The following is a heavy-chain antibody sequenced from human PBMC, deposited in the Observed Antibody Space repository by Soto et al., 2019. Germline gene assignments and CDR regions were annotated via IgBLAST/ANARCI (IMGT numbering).Heavy chain of an antibody. V-gene: IGHV1-69*13. CDR2: IIPIFGTA. J-gene: IGHJ4*02. D-gene: IGHD5-12*01. Sequence: SVKVSCKASGGTFSSYAISWVRQAPGQGLEWMGGIIPIFGTANYAQKFQGRVTITADDSTSTACMELSSLRSEDTAVYYCAKSRHSGYDWYYFDYWGQGTLVTVSS. CDR1: GGTFSSYA. CDR3: AKSRHSGYDWYYFDY.